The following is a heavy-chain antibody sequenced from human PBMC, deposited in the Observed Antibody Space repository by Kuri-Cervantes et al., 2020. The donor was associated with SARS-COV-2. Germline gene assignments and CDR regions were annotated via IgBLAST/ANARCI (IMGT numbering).Heavy chain of an antibody. D-gene: IGHD3-22*01. V-gene: IGHV1-69*05. Sequence: SVKVSCKASGGTFSSYAISWVRQAPGQGLEWMGGIIPIFGTANYAQKFQGRVTMTRDTSTSTVYMELSSLRSEDTAVYYCAREGPKGGGYYLTIFDYWGQGTLVTVSS. CDR3: AREGPKGGGYYLTIFDY. CDR1: GGTFSSYA. CDR2: IIPIFGTA. J-gene: IGHJ4*02.